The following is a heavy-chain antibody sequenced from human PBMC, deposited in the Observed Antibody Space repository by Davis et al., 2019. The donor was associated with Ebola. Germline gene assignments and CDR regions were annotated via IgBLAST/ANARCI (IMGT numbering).Heavy chain of an antibody. J-gene: IGHJ3*01. CDR3: AKDTSNVWFDV. CDR1: GFSVSDKY. D-gene: IGHD6-19*01. V-gene: IGHV3-23*01. CDR2: GTSADT. Sequence: GESLKISCAASGFSVSDKYMSWVRQAPGKGLEWVSTYGTSADTYYADSVKGRFTISRDNSKNTLYLQMNSLRVEDTAIYYCAKDTSNVWFDVWGQGTLVTVSS.